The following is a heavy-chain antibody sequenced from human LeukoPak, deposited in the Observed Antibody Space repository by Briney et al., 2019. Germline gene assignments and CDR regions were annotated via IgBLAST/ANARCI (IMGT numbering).Heavy chain of an antibody. V-gene: IGHV3-33*08. CDR1: GLTFSNYW. CDR3: ARDLRSSSSD. D-gene: IGHD6-6*01. CDR2: IWYDGSNK. J-gene: IGHJ4*02. Sequence: GGSLRLSCAASGLTFSNYWMHWVRQAPGKGLEWVAVIWYDGSNKYYADSVKGRFTISRDNSKNTLYLQMNSLRAEDTAVYYCARDLRSSSSDWGQGTLVTVSS.